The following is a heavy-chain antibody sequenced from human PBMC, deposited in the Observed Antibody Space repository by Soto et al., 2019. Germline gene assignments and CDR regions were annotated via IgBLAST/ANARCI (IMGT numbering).Heavy chain of an antibody. CDR1: GDSVSSNSAA. V-gene: IGHV6-1*01. CDR2: AYYRSRWNN. Sequence: QVPLQASGPGLVKPSQTLSLTCAISGDSVSSNSAAWNWIRLSPSRGLGWLARAYYRSRWNNDYAVSVRSRITVNPDTSKNQFSLQLTSVTPEDTAVYYCAGTTSHQWYYMDVWGKGTTVTVSS. CDR3: AGTTSHQWYYMDV. J-gene: IGHJ6*03. D-gene: IGHD1-7*01.